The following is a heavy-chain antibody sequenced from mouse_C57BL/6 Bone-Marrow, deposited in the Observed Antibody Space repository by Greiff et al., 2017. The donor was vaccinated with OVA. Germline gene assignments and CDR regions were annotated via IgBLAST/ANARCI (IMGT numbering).Heavy chain of an antibody. CDR3: ARQDGYDFDY. J-gene: IGHJ2*01. CDR1: GFTFSSYG. Sequence: EVKVVESGGDLVKPGGSLKLSCAASGFTFSSYGMSWVRQTPDKRLEWVATISSGGSYTYYPDSVKGRFTISRDNAKNTLYLQMSSLKSEDTAMYYCARQDGYDFDYWGQGTTLTVSS. D-gene: IGHD2-2*01. CDR2: ISSGGSYT. V-gene: IGHV5-6*01.